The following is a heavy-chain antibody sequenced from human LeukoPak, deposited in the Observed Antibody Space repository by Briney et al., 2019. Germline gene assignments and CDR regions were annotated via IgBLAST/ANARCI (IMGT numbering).Heavy chain of an antibody. CDR2: IDLSDSYT. J-gene: IGHJ3*02. D-gene: IGHD3-22*01. CDR1: GYSFTSYW. Sequence: GESLKISCKGSGYSFTSYWISWVRQMPGKGLEWMGRIDLSDSYTNYSPSFQGHVTISADKSISTAYLQWSSLKASDTAMYYCARLKYDSSGYSPGRGAFDIWGQGTMVTVSS. CDR3: ARLKYDSSGYSPGRGAFDI. V-gene: IGHV5-10-1*01.